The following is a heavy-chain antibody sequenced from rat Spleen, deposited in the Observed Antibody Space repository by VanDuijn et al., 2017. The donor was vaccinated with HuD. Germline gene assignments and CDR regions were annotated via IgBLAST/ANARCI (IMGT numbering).Heavy chain of an antibody. D-gene: IGHD5-1*01. Sequence: GLEWVATIIYDGSRTYYRDSVKGRFTISRDNAKSTLYLQMDSLRSEDTATYYCATLGVDYWGQGVMVTVSS. J-gene: IGHJ2*01. V-gene: IGHV5S10*01. CDR3: ATLGVDY. CDR2: IIYDGSRT.